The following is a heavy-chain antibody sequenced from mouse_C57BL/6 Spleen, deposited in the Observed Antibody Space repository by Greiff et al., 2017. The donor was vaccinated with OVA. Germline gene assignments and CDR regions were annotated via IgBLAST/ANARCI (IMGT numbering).Heavy chain of an antibody. Sequence: EVHLVESGGGLVKPGGSLKLSCAASGFTFSDYGMHWVRQAPEKGLEWVAYISSGSSTIYYAATVKGRFTISRDNAKNTLFLQMTSLRSEDTAMYYCARPGYYGSSLFDYWGQGTTLTVSS. V-gene: IGHV5-17*01. CDR3: ARPGYYGSSLFDY. CDR2: ISSGSSTI. J-gene: IGHJ2*01. D-gene: IGHD1-1*01. CDR1: GFTFSDYG.